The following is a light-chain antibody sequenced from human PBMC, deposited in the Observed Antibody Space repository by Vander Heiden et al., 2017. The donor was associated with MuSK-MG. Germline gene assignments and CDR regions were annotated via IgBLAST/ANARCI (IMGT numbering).Light chain of an antibody. CDR2: AAS. Sequence: DIQMTQSPSPLSASVGDRVTITCRASQGISNSLAWYQQKPGKAPKLLVYAASKLEGGVPSRFSGSGSGTDYTLTISSLQPEDFATYYCQQDDSTPWTFGQGTKVEIK. J-gene: IGKJ1*01. V-gene: IGKV1-NL1*01. CDR3: QQDDSTPWT. CDR1: QGISNS.